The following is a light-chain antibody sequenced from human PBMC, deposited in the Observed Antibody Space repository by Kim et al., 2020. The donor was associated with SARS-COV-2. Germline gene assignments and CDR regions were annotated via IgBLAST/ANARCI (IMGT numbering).Light chain of an antibody. Sequence: ASVGDRVTITCQASQDINNYLNWYQQRPGKAPKLLIYDASSLQTGGPSRFSGSGSGTDFTFTISSLQPEDIATYYCQQFGNVPLTFGGGTKVDIK. J-gene: IGKJ4*01. CDR1: QDINNY. CDR2: DAS. V-gene: IGKV1-33*01. CDR3: QQFGNVPLT.